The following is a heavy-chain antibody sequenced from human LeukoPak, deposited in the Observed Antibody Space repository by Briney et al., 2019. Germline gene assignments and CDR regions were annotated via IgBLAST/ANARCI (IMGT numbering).Heavy chain of an antibody. D-gene: IGHD6-19*01. CDR2: IYPGDTES. J-gene: IGHJ4*02. V-gene: IGHV5-51*01. Sequence: GEALKIFCRGPGYNFSSYWIGWERQMPGKGLEWRGTIYPGDTESRYSPSFPGQVTITADNSTSTAYLQWSSIKTSETAMYYCVKSNSRAWGNFDYWGQGTLVTVSS. CDR1: GYNFSSYW. CDR3: VKSNSRAWGNFDY.